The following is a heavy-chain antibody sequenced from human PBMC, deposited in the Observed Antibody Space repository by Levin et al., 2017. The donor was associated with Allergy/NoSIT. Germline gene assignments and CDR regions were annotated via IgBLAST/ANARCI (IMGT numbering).Heavy chain of an antibody. CDR2: ISYDGSNK. Sequence: GESLKISCAASGFTFSSYAMHWVRQAPGKGLEWVAVISYDGSNKYYADSVKGRFTISRDNSKNTLYLQMNSLRAEDTAVYYCARDHEGRWIQLWFLGYYGMDVWGQGTTVTVSS. CDR3: ARDHEGRWIQLWFLGYYGMDV. D-gene: IGHD5-18*01. V-gene: IGHV3-30-3*01. J-gene: IGHJ6*02. CDR1: GFTFSSYA.